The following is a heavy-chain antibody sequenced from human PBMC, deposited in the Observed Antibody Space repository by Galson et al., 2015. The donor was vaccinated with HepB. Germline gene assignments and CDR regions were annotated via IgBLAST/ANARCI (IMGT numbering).Heavy chain of an antibody. CDR3: ARRAGYYGMDF. V-gene: IGHV4-38-2*02. Sequence: LSLTCTVSGYSISSGYYWGWIRQPPGKGLEWIGSIYRSGSTYYNPSLKSRVTISVDTSKNQFSLKLSSVTAADTAVYYCARRAGYYGMDFWGQGTTVTVSS. CDR2: IYRSGST. J-gene: IGHJ6*02. CDR1: GYSISSGYY.